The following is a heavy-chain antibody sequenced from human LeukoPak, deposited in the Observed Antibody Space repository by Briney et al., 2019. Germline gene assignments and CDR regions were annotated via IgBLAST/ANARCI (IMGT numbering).Heavy chain of an antibody. CDR3: ARLTGDARRYFVD. CDR1: GFTLNSNY. Sequence: GGSLRPSCAASGFTLNSNYLSWVRPAPGKGLEGVSTLYNTGNTYYANSVKGRFSISRDNSKNTLFLQRNSLRAEDTAVYYCARLTGDARRYFVDWGPGTLVTVSS. CDR2: LYNTGNT. D-gene: IGHD2-8*01. J-gene: IGHJ4*02. V-gene: IGHV3-53*01.